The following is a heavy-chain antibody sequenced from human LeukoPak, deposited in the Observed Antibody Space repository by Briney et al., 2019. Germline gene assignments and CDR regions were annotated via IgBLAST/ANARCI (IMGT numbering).Heavy chain of an antibody. CDR2: ISVSVGST. Sequence: RRCLRLSCAASGFTFSTFAMSWVRQAPGKGLEWVSAISVSVGSTYYADSVKGRFTISRDNSENTLHLQMNSLRAEDTAVYYCAKLGVGGSGHDYWGQGTLVTVSS. CDR1: GFTFSTFA. CDR3: AKLGVGGSGHDY. D-gene: IGHD3-10*01. V-gene: IGHV3-23*01. J-gene: IGHJ4*02.